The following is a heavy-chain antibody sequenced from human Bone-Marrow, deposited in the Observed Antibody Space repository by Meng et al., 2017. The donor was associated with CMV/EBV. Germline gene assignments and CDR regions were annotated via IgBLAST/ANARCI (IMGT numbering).Heavy chain of an antibody. J-gene: IGHJ2*01. V-gene: IGHV1-2*02. CDR1: GYTFTDYY. CDR2: INPNNGGT. CDR3: ARARTPYDL. Sequence: QVQLVQSGAEVKRPWASLKVSCKASGYTFTDYYMHWVRQAPGHGLEWVGWINPNNGGTNYAQRFQGRVTMTRDTSTSTAYMELSGLRSDDTAVYYCARARTPYDLWGRGTLVTVSS.